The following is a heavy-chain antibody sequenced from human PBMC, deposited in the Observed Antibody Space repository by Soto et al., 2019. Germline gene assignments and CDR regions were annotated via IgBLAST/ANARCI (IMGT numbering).Heavy chain of an antibody. D-gene: IGHD1-26*01. CDR2: IYYSGST. CDR1: GGSVSSDSYY. CDR3: ARGVVGATMIFDY. V-gene: IGHV4-61*01. Sequence: SETLSLTCTVSGGSVSSDSYYWTWIRQPPGKGLEWIGYIYYSGSTDYNPSLKSRVIISVDTSKNQFSLKLTSVTAADTAVYYCARGVVGATMIFDYWGQGTVVTVS. J-gene: IGHJ4*02.